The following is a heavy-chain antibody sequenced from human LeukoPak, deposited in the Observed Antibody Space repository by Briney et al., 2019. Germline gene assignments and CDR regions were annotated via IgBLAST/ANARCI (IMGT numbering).Heavy chain of an antibody. J-gene: IGHJ6*02. CDR3: ARPIAAAGTYYYYGMDV. CDR1: GYTITSYY. V-gene: IGHV1-46*01. Sequence: GASVKVSCKASGYTITSYYMDWVRQAPGQGLEWMGIIDPSGGSTSYAQKFQGRVTMTRDTSTSTVYMELSSLRSEDTAVYYCARPIAAAGTYYYYGMDVWGQGTTVTVSS. CDR2: IDPSGGST. D-gene: IGHD6-13*01.